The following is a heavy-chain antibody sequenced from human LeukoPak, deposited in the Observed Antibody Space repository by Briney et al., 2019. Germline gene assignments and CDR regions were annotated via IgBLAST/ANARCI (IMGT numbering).Heavy chain of an antibody. CDR2: IKEDGSDK. Sequence: PGGSLRLSCAASGISFSNYWMTWIRQAPEKGLQWVANIKEDGSDKNYADSVKGRFTISRDNAKNLLYLQMNSLRAEDTALYYCAKGRGPYYYYGMDVWGQGTTVTVSS. V-gene: IGHV3-7*03. J-gene: IGHJ6*02. CDR1: GISFSNYW. CDR3: AKGRGPYYYYGMDV.